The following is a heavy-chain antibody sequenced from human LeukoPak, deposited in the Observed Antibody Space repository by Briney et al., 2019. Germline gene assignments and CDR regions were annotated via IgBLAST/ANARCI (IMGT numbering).Heavy chain of an antibody. Sequence: GGSLRLSCAASGFTVSSNYMSWVRQAPGKGLEWVSVIYSGGSTYYADSVKGRFTISRDNSKNTLYLQMNSLRAEDTAVYYCARVATTAYFDYWGQGTLVTVSS. J-gene: IGHJ4*02. CDR3: ARVATTAYFDY. CDR2: IYSGGST. CDR1: GFTVSSNY. D-gene: IGHD4-17*01. V-gene: IGHV3-53*01.